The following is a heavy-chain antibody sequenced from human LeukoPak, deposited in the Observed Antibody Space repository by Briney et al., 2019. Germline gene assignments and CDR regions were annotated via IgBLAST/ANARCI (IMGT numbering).Heavy chain of an antibody. CDR3: ARGYQAAFDI. J-gene: IGHJ3*02. CDR2: INPNTGGT. V-gene: IGHV1-2*06. Sequence: ASVKVSCKASGYTFTGYYMHWVRQAPGQGLEWMGRINPNTGGTDYAQELQGRVTLTRDTSISTAYMELSRLTSDDTAVYYCARGYQAAFDIWGQGTMVTASS. CDR1: GYTFTGYY. D-gene: IGHD6-13*01.